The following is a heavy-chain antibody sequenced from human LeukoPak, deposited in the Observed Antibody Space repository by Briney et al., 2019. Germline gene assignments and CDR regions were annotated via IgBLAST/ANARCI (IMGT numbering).Heavy chain of an antibody. CDR3: ARDRGDGYDYFWDY. D-gene: IGHD5-12*01. V-gene: IGHV4-39*07. J-gene: IGHJ4*02. Sequence: PSETLSLTCTVSGGSISSSSYYWGWIRQPPGKGLEWIVSIYYSGSTYYNPSLKSRVTISVDTSKNQFSLKLSSVTAADTAVYYCARDRGDGYDYFWDYWGQGTLVTVSS. CDR2: IYYSGST. CDR1: GGSISSSSYY.